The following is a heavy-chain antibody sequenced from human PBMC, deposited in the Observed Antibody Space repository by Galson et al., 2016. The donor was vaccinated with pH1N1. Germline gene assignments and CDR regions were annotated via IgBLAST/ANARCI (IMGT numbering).Heavy chain of an antibody. D-gene: IGHD4/OR15-4a*01. Sequence: SLRLSCAASGFTLRTYGIHWVRQTPGKGLEWLAFMPDDGINEYYADSVKGRFTMSRDNSKNALYLQMKSLRAEDSALYYCAKDTGDYGWFDPWGQGTLVTVSA. CDR2: MPDDGINE. CDR1: GFTLRTYG. J-gene: IGHJ5*02. V-gene: IGHV3-30*02. CDR3: AKDTGDYGWFDP.